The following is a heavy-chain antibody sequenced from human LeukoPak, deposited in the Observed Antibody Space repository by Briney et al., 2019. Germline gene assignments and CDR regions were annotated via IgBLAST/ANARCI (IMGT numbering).Heavy chain of an antibody. J-gene: IGHJ4*02. CDR2: INHSGST. V-gene: IGHV4-34*01. CDR1: GGSFSGYY. Sequence: SETLSLTCAVYGGSFSGYYWSWVRQPPGKGLEWIGEINHSGSTNYNPSLKSRVTISVDTSKNQFSLKLSSVTAADTAVYYCARAVDGYNSLDYWGQGTLVTVSS. CDR3: ARAVDGYNSLDY. D-gene: IGHD5-24*01.